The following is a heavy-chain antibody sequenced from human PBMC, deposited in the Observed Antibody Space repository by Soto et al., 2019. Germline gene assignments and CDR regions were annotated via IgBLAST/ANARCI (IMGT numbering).Heavy chain of an antibody. CDR2: IYSTGNS. J-gene: IGHJ4*02. V-gene: IGHV4-4*07. Sequence: SETLSLTCFVSGDSIRDYYWSWIRQPVGKGLQWVGRIYSTGNSNENPSLKSRVSPSVXXXXNQFSLRLRSVTAADTAVYYCAREGLGFDFWGQGALVTVSS. CDR1: GDSIRDYY. CDR3: AREGLGFDF. D-gene: IGHD3-16*01.